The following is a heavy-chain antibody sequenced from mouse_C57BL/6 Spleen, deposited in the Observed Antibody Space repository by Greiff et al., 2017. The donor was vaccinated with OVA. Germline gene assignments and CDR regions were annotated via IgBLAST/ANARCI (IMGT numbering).Heavy chain of an antibody. CDR3: ARSRGRQLRLFAY. Sequence: EVQLQQSGPELVKPGASVKISCKASGYTFTDYYMNWVKQSHGKSLEWIGDINPNNGGTSYNQKFKGKATLTVDKSSSTAYMELRSLTSEDSAVYYCARSRGRQLRLFAYWGQGTLVTVSA. J-gene: IGHJ3*01. CDR2: INPNNGGT. CDR1: GYTFTDYY. D-gene: IGHD3-2*02. V-gene: IGHV1-26*01.